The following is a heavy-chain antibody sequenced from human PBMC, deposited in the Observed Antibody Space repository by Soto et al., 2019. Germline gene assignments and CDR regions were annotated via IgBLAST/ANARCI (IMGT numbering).Heavy chain of an antibody. J-gene: IGHJ4*02. D-gene: IGHD1-1*01. Sequence: SETLSLTCAVYGGSFSGYYWSWIRQPPGKGLEWIGEINHSGSTNYNPSLKSRVTISVDTSKNQFSLKLSSVTAADTAVYYCARFSRGGTTGTDFDYWGQGTLVTVSS. CDR3: ARFSRGGTTGTDFDY. V-gene: IGHV4-34*01. CDR2: INHSGST. CDR1: GGSFSGYY.